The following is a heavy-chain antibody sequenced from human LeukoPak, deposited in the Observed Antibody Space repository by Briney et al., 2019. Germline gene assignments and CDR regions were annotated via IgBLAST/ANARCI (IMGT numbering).Heavy chain of an antibody. CDR1: GFTVSSNY. CDR2: IYSGGST. Sequence: GGALRLSCAASGFTVSSNYMSWVRHAPGKGLEWVSVIYSGGSTYYADSVKGRFTISRDNSKNTLYLQMNSLRAEDTAVYYCAREVTDCSGGSCHPIFDYWGQGTLVTVSS. J-gene: IGHJ4*02. D-gene: IGHD2-15*01. CDR3: AREVTDCSGGSCHPIFDY. V-gene: IGHV3-66*01.